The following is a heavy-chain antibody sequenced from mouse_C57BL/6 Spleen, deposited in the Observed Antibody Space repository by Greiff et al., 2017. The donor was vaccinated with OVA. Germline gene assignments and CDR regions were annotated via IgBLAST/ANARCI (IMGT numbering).Heavy chain of an antibody. CDR1: GYAFSSYW. CDR2: IYPGDGDT. CDR3: ARSRYGSSYGYFDY. D-gene: IGHD1-1*01. V-gene: IGHV1-80*01. J-gene: IGHJ2*01. Sequence: LVESGAELVKPGASVKISCKASGYAFSSYWMNWVKQRPGKGLEWIGQIYPGDGDTNYNGKFKGKATLTADKSSSTAYMQLSSLTSEDSAVYFCARSRYGSSYGYFDYWGQGTTLTVSS.